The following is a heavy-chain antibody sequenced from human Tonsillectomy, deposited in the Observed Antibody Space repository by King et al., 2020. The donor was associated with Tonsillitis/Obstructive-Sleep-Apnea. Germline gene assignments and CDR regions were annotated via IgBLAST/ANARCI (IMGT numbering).Heavy chain of an antibody. CDR3: ARVIRYASSYFYYYYMDV. V-gene: IGHV4-59*01. CDR2: IYSSGST. Sequence: QLQESGPGLVKPSETLSLTCSVSGGSISSYCWSWIRQPPGKGLEWIGYIYSSGSTNYNPSLKSRVTISVDTSKNQFSLRLSSVTAADTAVYYCARVIRYASSYFYYYYMDVWGKGTTVTVSS. D-gene: IGHD2-2*01. CDR1: GGSISSYC. J-gene: IGHJ6*03.